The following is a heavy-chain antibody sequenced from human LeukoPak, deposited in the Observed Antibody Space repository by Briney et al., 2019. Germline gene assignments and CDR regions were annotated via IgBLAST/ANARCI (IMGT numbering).Heavy chain of an antibody. Sequence: SETLSLTCTVSGGSISGYYWTWIRQYAGKGLEWIGRMHTSGSTNYNPSLKSRLSMSVDTSKNQFSLKLSSVTAADTAVYYCARGHYGDYPPKTFDYWSQGTLVTVSS. J-gene: IGHJ4*02. D-gene: IGHD4-17*01. CDR1: GGSISGYY. V-gene: IGHV4-4*07. CDR3: ARGHYGDYPPKTFDY. CDR2: MHTSGST.